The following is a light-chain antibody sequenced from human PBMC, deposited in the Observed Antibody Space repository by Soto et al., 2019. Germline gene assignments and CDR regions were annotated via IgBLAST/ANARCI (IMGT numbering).Light chain of an antibody. V-gene: IGKV3-20*01. CDR2: GAS. J-gene: IGKJ1*01. CDR3: QQYGSSPRT. CDR1: QSVSSSY. Sequence: EIVLTQSPGALSLSPGERATLSCGASQSVSSSYLAWYQQKPGQAPRLLIYGASTRATGIPDRFSGSGSGTDFTLTISRLEPEHLAVYYCQQYGSSPRTFGQVTKVEIK.